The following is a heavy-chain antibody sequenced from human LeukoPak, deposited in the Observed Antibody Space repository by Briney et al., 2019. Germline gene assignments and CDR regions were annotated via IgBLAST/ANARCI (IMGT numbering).Heavy chain of an antibody. CDR2: ISGERRST. V-gene: IGHV3-74*01. CDR1: GITFNTNW. Sequence: PGGPLRSPCAASGITFNTNWMPWCPQAPGKALMWVSRISGERRSTGYAGSVKGRLPIYRDNAKDTLYLRMASLRGEATAGYSCASGYYGSGSYLTRWGQGTLVTVSS. D-gene: IGHD3-10*01. CDR3: ASGYYGSGSYLTR. J-gene: IGHJ4*02.